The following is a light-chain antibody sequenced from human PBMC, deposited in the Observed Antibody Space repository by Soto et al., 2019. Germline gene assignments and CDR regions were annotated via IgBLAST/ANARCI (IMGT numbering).Light chain of an antibody. CDR2: DAS. CDR3: QQSFSTPQT. V-gene: IGKV1-5*01. Sequence: DIQMTQSPSTLSASVGDRVTITCRASQSISSWLAWYQQKPGKAPKLLIYDASSLESGVPSRFSGSGSGTEFTLTISSLQPDDFATYYCQQSFSTPQTFGQGTKVEI. J-gene: IGKJ1*01. CDR1: QSISSW.